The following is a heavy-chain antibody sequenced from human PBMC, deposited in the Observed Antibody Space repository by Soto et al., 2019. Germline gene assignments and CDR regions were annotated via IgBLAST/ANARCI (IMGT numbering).Heavy chain of an antibody. D-gene: IGHD2-15*01. CDR1: GGSISSGGYY. V-gene: IGHV4-31*03. CDR2: IYYSGST. CDR3: ARVGYCSGGSCYSHRLAFSAFDI. Sequence: PSETLSLTCTVSGGSISSGGYYWSWIRQHPGKGLEWIRYIYYSGSTYYNPSLKSRVTISVDTSKNQFSLKLSSVTAADTAVYYCARVGYCSGGSCYSHRLAFSAFDIWGQGTMVTVSS. J-gene: IGHJ3*02.